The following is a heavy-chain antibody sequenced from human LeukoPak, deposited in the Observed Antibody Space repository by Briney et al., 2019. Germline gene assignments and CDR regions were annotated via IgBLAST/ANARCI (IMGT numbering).Heavy chain of an antibody. CDR1: GFTFSSYE. Sequence: GGSLRLSCAASGFTFSSYEMNWVRQAPGKGLEWVSYISSSGSTIYYADSVKGRFTISRDNAKNSLYLQMNSLRAEDTAVYYCGYYGSDSDAFDIWGQGTMVTVSS. V-gene: IGHV3-48*03. J-gene: IGHJ3*02. D-gene: IGHD3-10*01. CDR2: ISSSGSTI. CDR3: GYYGSDSDAFDI.